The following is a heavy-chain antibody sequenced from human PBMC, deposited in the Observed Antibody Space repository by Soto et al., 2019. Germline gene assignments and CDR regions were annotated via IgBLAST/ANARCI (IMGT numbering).Heavy chain of an antibody. CDR2: ISYDGSNK. CDR1: GFTFSSYG. D-gene: IGHD3-3*01. V-gene: IGHV3-30*18. J-gene: IGHJ4*02. CDR3: AKGPLFGVVTLFDY. Sequence: GGSLRLSCAASGFTFSSYGMHWVRQAPGKGLEWVAVISYDGSNKYYADSVKGRFTISRDNSKNTLYLQMNSLRAEDTAVYYCAKGPLFGVVTLFDYWGQGTLVTVSS.